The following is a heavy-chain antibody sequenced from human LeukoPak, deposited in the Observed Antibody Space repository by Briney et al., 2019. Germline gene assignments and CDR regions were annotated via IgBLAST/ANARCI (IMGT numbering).Heavy chain of an antibody. D-gene: IGHD2-15*01. V-gene: IGHV1-2*02. CDR3: AREDCSGGSCYSAFDY. CDR2: INPNSGGT. J-gene: IGHJ4*02. Sequence: ASAKVSCKASGNTFSGYYMHWVRQAPGQGLEWMGWINPNSGGTNYAQKFQGRVTMTRDTSISTAYMELSRLRSDDTAVYYCAREDCSGGSCYSAFDYWGQGTLVTVSS. CDR1: GNTFSGYY.